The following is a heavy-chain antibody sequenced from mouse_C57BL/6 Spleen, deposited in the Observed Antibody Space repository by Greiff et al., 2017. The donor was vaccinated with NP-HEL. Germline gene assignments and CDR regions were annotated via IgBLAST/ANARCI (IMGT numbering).Heavy chain of an antibody. CDR2: IDPSDSYT. V-gene: IGHV1-59*01. CDR3: ARERAAQGKAMDY. J-gene: IGHJ4*01. D-gene: IGHD6-1*01. CDR1: GYTFTSYW. Sequence: QVQLQQPGAELVRPGTSVKLSCKASGYTFTSYWMHWVKQRPGQGLEWIGVIDPSDSYTTYAQNFKGKATLTVDTSSSTDYMQLSSLTYEDSAVYYCARERAAQGKAMDYWGQGTSVTVSS.